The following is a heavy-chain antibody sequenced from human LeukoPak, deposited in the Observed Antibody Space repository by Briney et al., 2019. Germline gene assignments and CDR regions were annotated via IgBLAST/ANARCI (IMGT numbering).Heavy chain of an antibody. V-gene: IGHV4-39*01. CDR2: IYYVGTT. J-gene: IGHJ5*02. CDR3: AAYYYGSGSSPGFFDP. CDR1: GGSISSINYY. D-gene: IGHD3-10*01. Sequence: SETLSLTCTVSGGSISSINYYWGWIRQAPGRGLECIGNIYYVGTTYYNPSLRSRVTISVDTSKGQFSLKLTSVTAADTAVYYCAAYYYGSGSSPGFFDPWGHGTLVTVSS.